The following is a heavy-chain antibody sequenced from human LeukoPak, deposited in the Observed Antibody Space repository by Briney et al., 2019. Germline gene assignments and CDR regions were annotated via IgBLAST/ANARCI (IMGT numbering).Heavy chain of an antibody. J-gene: IGHJ3*02. CDR2: VYYTGST. Sequence: AETLSLTCPVSGGSISSYYIRAWIRQPPGKGLEGTGDVYYTGSTNYNPSLKSRVTISVDTSKNHFSLKVSSVTAADTAVYYCARDRAIVATREAFDMWRQGTMVTVSS. CDR3: ARDRAIVATREAFDM. D-gene: IGHD5-12*01. CDR1: GGSISSYY. V-gene: IGHV4-59*01.